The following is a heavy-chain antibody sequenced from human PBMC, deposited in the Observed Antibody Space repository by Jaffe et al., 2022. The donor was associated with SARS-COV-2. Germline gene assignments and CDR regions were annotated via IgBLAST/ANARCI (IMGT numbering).Heavy chain of an antibody. CDR1: GFTFSSYG. J-gene: IGHJ5*02. V-gene: IGHV3-33*01. CDR2: IWYDGSNK. Sequence: QVQLVESGGGVVQPGRSLRLSCAASGFTFSSYGMHWVRQAPGKGLEWVAVIWYDGSNKYYADSVKGRFTISRDNSKNTLYLQMNSLRAEDTAVYYCARALLLEDWFDPWGQGTLVTVSS. CDR3: ARALLLEDWFDP. D-gene: IGHD2-15*01.